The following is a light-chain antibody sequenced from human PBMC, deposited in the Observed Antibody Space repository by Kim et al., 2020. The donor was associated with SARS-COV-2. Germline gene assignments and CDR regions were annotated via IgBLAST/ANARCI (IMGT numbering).Light chain of an antibody. CDR1: EGISGW. Sequence: CAAVGDRVTITCQACEGISGWVALYQQKPERAPKSLIYAASRLQWGVPSRFRGSGSGTDFTLTNSSLQPGDFATYYCQQYNSYPYPFGQGTKLETK. J-gene: IGKJ2*01. CDR2: AAS. CDR3: QQYNSYPYP. V-gene: IGKV1D-16*01.